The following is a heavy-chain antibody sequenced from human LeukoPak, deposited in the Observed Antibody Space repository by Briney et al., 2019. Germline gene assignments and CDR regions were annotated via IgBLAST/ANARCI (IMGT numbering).Heavy chain of an antibody. CDR2: ISGSGGST. J-gene: IGHJ4*02. D-gene: IGHD3-10*01. V-gene: IGHV3-23*01. Sequence: GGSLTLSCAASGFTFSSYAMSWVRQAPGKGLEWVSAISGSGGSTYYADSVKGRFTTPRDNSKNTLYLQMNSLRAEDTAVYYCAKENLWFGELFSSSNSHLDYWGERTLGTLSS. CDR3: AKENLWFGELFSSSNSHLDY. CDR1: GFTFSSYA.